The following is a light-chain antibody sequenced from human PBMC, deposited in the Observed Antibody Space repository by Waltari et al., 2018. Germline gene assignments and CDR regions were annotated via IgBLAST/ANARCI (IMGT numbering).Light chain of an antibody. CDR3: QQYYSTPPIT. V-gene: IGKV4-1*01. CDR2: WAS. J-gene: IGKJ5*01. Sequence: DIVMTQSPDSLDVSLGARATINCKSRQSVLYSSNNKNYLAWYQQKPGQPPKLLIYWASTRESGVPDRFSGSGSGTDFTLTISSLQAEDVAVYYCQQYYSTPPITFGQGTRLEIK. CDR1: QSVLYSSNNKNY.